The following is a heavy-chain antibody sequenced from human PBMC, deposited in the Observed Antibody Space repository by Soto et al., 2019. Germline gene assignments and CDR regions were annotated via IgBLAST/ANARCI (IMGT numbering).Heavy chain of an antibody. Sequence: EVQLLESGGGLVQPGGSLRLSCAASGFTFSSYAMSWVRQAPGKGLEWVSAISGSGGSTYYADSGKGRFTISRDNSKNTLYLQMNSLRAEDTAVYYCAKFRSPCEYSSSACSDYYYYYYMDVWGKGTTVTVSS. CDR1: GFTFSSYA. D-gene: IGHD6-6*01. CDR3: AKFRSPCEYSSSACSDYYYYYYMDV. V-gene: IGHV3-23*01. CDR2: ISGSGGST. J-gene: IGHJ6*03.